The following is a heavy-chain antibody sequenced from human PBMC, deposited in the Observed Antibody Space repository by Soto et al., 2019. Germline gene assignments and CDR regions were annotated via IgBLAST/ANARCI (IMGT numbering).Heavy chain of an antibody. J-gene: IGHJ6*02. CDR3: ADRRPLVIYSRGMDV. D-gene: IGHD2-21*01. V-gene: IGHV3-23*01. CDR2: ISGSGGST. CDR1: GFTFSSYA. Sequence: GGSLRLSCAASGFTFSSYAMSWVRQAPGKGLEWVSAISGSGGSTYYADSVKGRFTISRDNSKNTLYLQMNSLRAEDTAVYYCADRRPLVIYSRGMDVWGQGTTVTVSS.